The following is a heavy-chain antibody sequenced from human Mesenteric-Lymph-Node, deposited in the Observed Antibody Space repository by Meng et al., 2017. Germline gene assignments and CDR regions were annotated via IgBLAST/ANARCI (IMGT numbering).Heavy chain of an antibody. V-gene: IGHV6-1*01. J-gene: IGHJ4*02. CDR3: ASWYFNY. CDR1: GDSVSSNSAA. CDR2: TCYRSKWYY. Sequence: QVQVQQSGPGLVEPSQTLSLTCAISGDSVSSNSAAWHWIRQSPSRGLEWLGMTCYRSKWYYDYAVSVKSRITINPDTSRNQFSLQLNSVTPEDTAVYYCASWYFNYWGQGTLVTVSS.